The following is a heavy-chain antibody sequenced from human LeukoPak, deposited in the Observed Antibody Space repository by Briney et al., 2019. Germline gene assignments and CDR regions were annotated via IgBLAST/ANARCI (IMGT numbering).Heavy chain of an antibody. V-gene: IGHV3-7*01. CDR1: GCTLSSYW. J-gene: IGHJ5*02. CDR2: IKQDGSDK. CDR3: ARDNWFAA. Sequence: PGGSLRLSCAASGCTLSSYWMSWVRQAPGKGLEWVANIKQDGSDKYYVDSVKGRFTICRDNAENSLYLEMNRLRAEDTAVYYCARDNWFAAWGQGTLVTVSS.